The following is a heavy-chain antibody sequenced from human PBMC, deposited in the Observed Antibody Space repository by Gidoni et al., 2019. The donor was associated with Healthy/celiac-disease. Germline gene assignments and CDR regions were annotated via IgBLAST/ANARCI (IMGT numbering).Heavy chain of an antibody. CDR3: ARVLSYSSSWSTLGYFDY. CDR2: INPNSGGT. D-gene: IGHD6-13*01. V-gene: IGHV1-2*02. J-gene: IGHJ4*02. Sequence: QVQLVQSGAEVKKPGASVKVSCKASGYTFTGSYMHWVRQAPGQGLEWMGWINPNSGGTNYAQKFQGRVTMTRDTSISTAYMELSRLRSDDTAVYYCARVLSYSSSWSTLGYFDYWGQGTLVTVSS. CDR1: GYTFTGSY.